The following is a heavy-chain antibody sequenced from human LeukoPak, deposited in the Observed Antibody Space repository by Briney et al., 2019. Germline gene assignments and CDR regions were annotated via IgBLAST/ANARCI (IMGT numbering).Heavy chain of an antibody. CDR1: GGSISSGGYY. V-gene: IGHV4-31*03. D-gene: IGHD6-13*01. J-gene: IGHJ4*02. CDR2: IYYSGST. Sequence: PSETLSLTCTVSGGSISSGGYYWSWIRQHPGKGLEWIGYIYYSGSTYYNPSLKSRVTISVDTSKNQFSLKLSSVTAADTAVYYCAREGDSSQRYYFDYWGQGTLVTVSS. CDR3: AREGDSSQRYYFDY.